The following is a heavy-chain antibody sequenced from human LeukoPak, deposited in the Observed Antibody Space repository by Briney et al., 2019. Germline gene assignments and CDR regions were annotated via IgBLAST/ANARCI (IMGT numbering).Heavy chain of an antibody. D-gene: IGHD3-3*01. V-gene: IGHV1-18*01. CDR3: ARDRGTIFGVVTLYYFDY. J-gene: IGHJ4*02. CDR1: GYTFTSYG. Sequence: ASVKVSCKASGYTFTSYGISWVRQAPGQGLEWMGWISAYNGNTNCAQKLQGRVTMTTDTSTSTAYMELRSLRSDDTAVYYCARDRGTIFGVVTLYYFDYWGQGTLVTVSS. CDR2: ISAYNGNT.